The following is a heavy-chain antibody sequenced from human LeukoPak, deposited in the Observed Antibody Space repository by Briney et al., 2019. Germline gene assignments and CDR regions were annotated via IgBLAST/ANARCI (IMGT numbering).Heavy chain of an antibody. Sequence: GGSLRLSCAASGFTFSNFWMNWVRQAPGKGLEWVANIKEDGSEKHYVDSVKGRFTLSRDNAKNSLYLQMNSLRAEDTAVYYCARQGYYDSSGYYAFDFWGQGTLVTVSS. V-gene: IGHV3-7*03. CDR1: GFTFSNFW. CDR2: IKEDGSEK. CDR3: ARQGYYDSSGYYAFDF. D-gene: IGHD3-22*01. J-gene: IGHJ4*02.